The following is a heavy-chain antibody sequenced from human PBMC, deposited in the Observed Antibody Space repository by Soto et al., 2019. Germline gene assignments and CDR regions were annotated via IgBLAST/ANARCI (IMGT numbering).Heavy chain of an antibody. CDR3: AKLTGDSWGYFDS. CDR2: ITGNGGYT. V-gene: IGHV3-23*01. Sequence: EVQLLESGGGLVQPGGSLRLSCAASGFTFSSYAMSWVRQAPGKGLEWVSAITGNGGYTYYADSVKGRFTISRDNSKNTLYLQMTSLGAEDTAVYYCAKLTGDSWGYFDSWGQGTLFTVSS. D-gene: IGHD2-21*02. CDR1: GFTFSSYA. J-gene: IGHJ4*02.